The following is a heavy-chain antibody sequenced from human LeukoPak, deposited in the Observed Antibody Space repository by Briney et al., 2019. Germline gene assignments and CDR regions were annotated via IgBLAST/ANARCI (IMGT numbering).Heavy chain of an antibody. D-gene: IGHD2-15*01. CDR1: GFTFNSYV. Sequence: PGGSLRLSCAASGFTFNSYVMSWVRQAPGKRLEWVSAINGGGGNTYYADSVKGRFTISRDNSKNMVYLQMNTLRADDTAVYYCAKSVVVITFRFDDWGQGALVTVSS. CDR3: AKSVVVITFRFDD. J-gene: IGHJ4*02. CDR2: INGGGGNT. V-gene: IGHV3-23*01.